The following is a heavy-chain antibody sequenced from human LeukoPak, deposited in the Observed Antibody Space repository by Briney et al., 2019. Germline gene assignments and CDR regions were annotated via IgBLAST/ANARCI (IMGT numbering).Heavy chain of an antibody. CDR1: GGSISSSSYY. D-gene: IGHD5-24*01. J-gene: IGHJ4*02. CDR3: ARGLLEMATRVFDY. CDR2: IYYSGST. Sequence: PSETLSLTCTVSGGSISSSSYYWGWIRQPPGKGLERIGSIYYSGSTYYNPSLKSRVTISVDTSKNQFSLKLSSVTAADTAVYYCARGLLEMATRVFDYWGQGTLVTVSS. V-gene: IGHV4-39*07.